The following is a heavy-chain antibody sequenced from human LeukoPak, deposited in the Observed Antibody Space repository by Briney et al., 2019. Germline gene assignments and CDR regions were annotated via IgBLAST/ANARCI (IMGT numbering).Heavy chain of an antibody. J-gene: IGHJ2*01. Sequence: SETLSLTCTVSGGSMSSYYWSWIRQPPGKGLEWIGYIYYSGSTNYNPSLKSRVTMSVDTSKNQFSLKLSSVTAADTAVCYCASLAGTLSSYWYFDLWGRGTLVTVSS. CDR2: IYYSGST. CDR1: GGSMSSYY. D-gene: IGHD1-1*01. CDR3: ASLAGTLSSYWYFDL. V-gene: IGHV4-59*01.